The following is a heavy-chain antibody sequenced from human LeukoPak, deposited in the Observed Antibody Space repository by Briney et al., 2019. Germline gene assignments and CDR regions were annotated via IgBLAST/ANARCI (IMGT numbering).Heavy chain of an antibody. CDR2: ISSSSYI. CDR1: GFTFSSYS. D-gene: IGHD3-22*01. CDR3: ARTGWPYYYDSSGYRYFDY. J-gene: IGHJ4*02. V-gene: IGHV3-21*01. Sequence: GGSLRLSCAASGFTFSSYSMNWVRQAPGKGLEWVSSISSSSYIYYADSVKGRFTISRDNAKNSLYLQMNSLRAEDTAVYYCARTGWPYYYDSSGYRYFDYWGQGTLVTVSS.